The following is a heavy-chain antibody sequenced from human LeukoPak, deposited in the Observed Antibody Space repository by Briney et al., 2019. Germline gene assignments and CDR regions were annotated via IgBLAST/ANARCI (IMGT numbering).Heavy chain of an antibody. Sequence: GGSLRLSCAASGFTFSSYSMNWVRQAPGKGLEWISYISFSSTTIYYAGSVQGRFTISRDNAKNSLYLQMNSLRAEDTAVYYCARASYDNSGYYSGAGARADYWGQGTLVTVSP. J-gene: IGHJ4*02. CDR1: GFTFSSYS. CDR2: ISFSSTTI. D-gene: IGHD3-22*01. CDR3: ARASYDNSGYYSGAGARADY. V-gene: IGHV3-48*01.